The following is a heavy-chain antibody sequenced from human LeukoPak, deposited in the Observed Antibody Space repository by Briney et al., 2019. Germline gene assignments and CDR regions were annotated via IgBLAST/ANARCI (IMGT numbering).Heavy chain of an antibody. Sequence: ASVKVSCKTSGYIFTSYTISWVRQAPGQGPEWMGWISAYNGNTNYAQKLQGRITMTTDTSTNTAYMELGSLRSDDTAVYYCARDAEGTSDYWGQGTLVTVSS. D-gene: IGHD3-10*01. J-gene: IGHJ4*02. V-gene: IGHV1-18*01. CDR1: GYIFTSYT. CDR2: ISAYNGNT. CDR3: ARDAEGTSDY.